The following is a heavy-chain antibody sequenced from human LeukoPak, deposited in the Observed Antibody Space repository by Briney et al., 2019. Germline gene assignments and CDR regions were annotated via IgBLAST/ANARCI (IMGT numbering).Heavy chain of an antibody. J-gene: IGHJ4*02. D-gene: IGHD2-2*01. Sequence: GGSLRLSCAASGFTFSSYAMSWVRQAPGKGLEWVSAISGSGGSTYYADSVKGRFTISRDNSKNTLYLQMNSLRAEDTAVYYCAKASSEDLIQGIVVVPAPFDYWGQGTLVTVSS. V-gene: IGHV3-23*01. CDR3: AKASSEDLIQGIVVVPAPFDY. CDR1: GFTFSSYA. CDR2: ISGSGGST.